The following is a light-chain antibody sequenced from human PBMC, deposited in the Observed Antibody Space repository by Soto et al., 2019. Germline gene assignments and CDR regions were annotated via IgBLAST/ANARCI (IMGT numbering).Light chain of an antibody. CDR3: SSYTSSSPLV. V-gene: IGLV2-14*03. J-gene: IGLJ2*01. CDR1: TSDIGDYNY. CDR2: DVS. Sequence: QSALTQPASVSGSPGKSITISCTGTTSDIGDYNYVSWYQQHPGKAPKLVIYDVSNRPSGVSNRFSGSKSGNTASLTISGLQAEDEADYYCSSYTSSSPLVFGGGTKVTVL.